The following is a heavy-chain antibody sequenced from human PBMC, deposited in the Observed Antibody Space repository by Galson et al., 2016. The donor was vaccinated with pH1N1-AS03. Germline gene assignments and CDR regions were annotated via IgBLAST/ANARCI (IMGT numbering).Heavy chain of an antibody. CDR3: AREVGRRDGYIWTSDAFDV. CDR2: ITADGTSR. V-gene: IGHV3-48*03. D-gene: IGHD5-24*01. J-gene: IGHJ3*01. CDR1: GFSLGSHE. Sequence: SLRLSCAASGFSLGSHEMNWVRQAPGKGLEWISYITADGTSRKYADSVRGRFTITRDSANNLVFLYMSSLTVEDTGLYYCAREVGRRDGYIWTSDAFDVWGRGTTVIVSA.